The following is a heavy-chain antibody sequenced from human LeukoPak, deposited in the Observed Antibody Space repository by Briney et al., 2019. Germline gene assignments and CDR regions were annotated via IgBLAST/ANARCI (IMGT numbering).Heavy chain of an antibody. CDR1: GYTFTSYG. CDR3: ARDLEEDYGSGAGGAFDI. CDR2: ISAYNGNT. V-gene: IGHV1-18*01. D-gene: IGHD3-10*01. J-gene: IGHJ3*02. Sequence: ASVKVSCKASGYTFTSYGISWVQQAPGQGLEWMGWISAYNGNTNYAQKLQGRVTMTTDTSTSTAYMELRSLRSDDTAVYYCARDLEEDYGSGAGGAFDIWGQGTMVTVSS.